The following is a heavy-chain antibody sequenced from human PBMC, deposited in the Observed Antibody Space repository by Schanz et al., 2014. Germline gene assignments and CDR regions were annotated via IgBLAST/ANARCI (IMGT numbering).Heavy chain of an antibody. CDR1: GFTLNNAW. V-gene: IGHV3-23*04. D-gene: IGHD3-10*01. CDR3: AKGRFGELSAFDI. Sequence: EVQLVESGGGLVKPGGSLRLSCATSGFTLNNAWMNWVRQVPGKGLEWVSAILGLASTTYYADSVKGRFTISRDNSKNTLYLQMNSLRAEDTAVYYCAKGRFGELSAFDIWGQGTMVTVSS. J-gene: IGHJ3*02. CDR2: ILGLASTT.